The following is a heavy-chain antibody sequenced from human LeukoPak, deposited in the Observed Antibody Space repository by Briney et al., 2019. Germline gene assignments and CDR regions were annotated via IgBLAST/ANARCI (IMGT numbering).Heavy chain of an antibody. D-gene: IGHD1-1*01. CDR3: ARGRDTNWNSPFFAFDI. CDR2: IYYSGGT. V-gene: IGHV4-59*01. Sequence: PSETLSLTCTVSGGSISSYYWSWIRQPPGKGLEWIGYIYYSGGTNYNPSLRSRVTISVDTSKNQFSLKLSSVTAADTAVYYCARGRDTNWNSPFFAFDIWGQGTMVTVSS. J-gene: IGHJ3*02. CDR1: GGSISSYY.